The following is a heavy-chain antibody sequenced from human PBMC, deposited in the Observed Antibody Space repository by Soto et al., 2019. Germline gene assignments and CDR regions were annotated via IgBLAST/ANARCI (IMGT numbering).Heavy chain of an antibody. CDR1: GFSLSKIGMG. J-gene: IGHJ6*02. CDR3: ARESRRFGELSTDYYGMDV. Sequence: QVTLKESGPALVKPTETLTLTCTVSGFSLSKIGMGVSWIRQPPGKGLEWLAHIFSNGETSYRTSLKSRITTSKDTSRMQVVLTMTSMDTVDTATYYCARESRRFGELSTDYYGMDVWGQGTTVTVSS. V-gene: IGHV2-26*01. CDR2: IFSNGET. D-gene: IGHD3-10*01.